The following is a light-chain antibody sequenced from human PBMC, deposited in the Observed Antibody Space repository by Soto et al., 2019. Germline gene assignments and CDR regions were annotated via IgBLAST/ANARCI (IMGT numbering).Light chain of an antibody. CDR2: DAS. Sequence: EIVMTQSPATLSVSPGERATLSCRASQSVSSYLAWYQQKPGQAPRLLIYDASNRATGIPARFSGSGSRTDFTLTISSLEPEDFAVYYCQQRSNWPTTFGQGTKVDI. CDR3: QQRSNWPTT. CDR1: QSVSSY. V-gene: IGKV3-11*01. J-gene: IGKJ1*01.